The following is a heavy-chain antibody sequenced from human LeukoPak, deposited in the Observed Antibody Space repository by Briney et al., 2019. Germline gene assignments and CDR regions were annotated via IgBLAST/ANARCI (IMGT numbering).Heavy chain of an antibody. J-gene: IGHJ3*02. Sequence: ASVKVSCKASGYTFTGYYMHWVRQAPGQGLEWMGWINPNSGGTNYAQKFQGRVTMTRDTSISTAYMELSRLRSDDTAVYYCARCRVYSISWCDAFDIWGQGTMLTVSS. CDR1: GYTFTGYY. CDR3: ARCRVYSISWCDAFDI. CDR2: INPNSGGT. V-gene: IGHV1-2*02. D-gene: IGHD6-13*01.